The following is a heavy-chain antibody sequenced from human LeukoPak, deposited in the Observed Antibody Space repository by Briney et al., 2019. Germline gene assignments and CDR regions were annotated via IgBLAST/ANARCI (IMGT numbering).Heavy chain of an antibody. CDR3: ASQHSSGFYFI. CDR1: GVTLSSYW. V-gene: IGHV3-7*01. D-gene: IGHD3-22*01. CDR2: IKQDGTEK. Sequence: GGSLRLSCAASGVTLSSYWMGWVRQAPGKGPEWVANIKQDGTEKYYVDSLKGRFTISRDNAKNSLYLQMNRLRIEDTAVYYCASQHSSGFYFIWGQGTLVTVSS. J-gene: IGHJ4*02.